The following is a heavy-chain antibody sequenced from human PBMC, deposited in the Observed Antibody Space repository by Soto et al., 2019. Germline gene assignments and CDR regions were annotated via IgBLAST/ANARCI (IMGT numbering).Heavy chain of an antibody. CDR2: IYYSGST. Sequence: SETLSLTCTVSGGSVSSGSYYWSWIRQPPGKGLEWIGYIYYSGSTNYNPSLKSRVTISVDTSKNQFSLKLSSVTAADTAVYYCARAHKNDFTFSILGVVITPGWFDPWGQGTLVTVSS. CDR3: ARAHKNDFTFSILGVVITPGWFDP. V-gene: IGHV4-61*01. D-gene: IGHD3-3*01. J-gene: IGHJ5*02. CDR1: GGSVSSGSYY.